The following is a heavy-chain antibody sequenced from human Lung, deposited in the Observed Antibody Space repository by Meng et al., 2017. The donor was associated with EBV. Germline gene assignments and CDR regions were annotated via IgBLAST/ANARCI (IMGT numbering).Heavy chain of an antibody. CDR1: GGSLRSGGYS. Sequence: LQSYDLESCLGKPSQPLSRPGAVSGGSLRSGGYSWSWIRQPPGKGLEWIGYIYHSGSTYYNPALKSRVTISVDRSKNQFSLKLSSVTAADTAVYYCARDEGGNSERGFQHWGQGTLVTVSS. CDR3: ARDEGGNSERGFQH. J-gene: IGHJ1*01. D-gene: IGHD4-23*01. CDR2: IYHSGST. V-gene: IGHV4-30-2*01.